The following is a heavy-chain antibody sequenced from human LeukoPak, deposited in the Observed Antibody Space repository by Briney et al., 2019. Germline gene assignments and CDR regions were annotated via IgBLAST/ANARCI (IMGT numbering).Heavy chain of an antibody. J-gene: IGHJ4*02. CDR3: AKDPEPEYRSGWYN. Sequence: GGSLRLSCAASGFTFSSDAMSWVRQAPGQGREWVSALSGSGGSTYYAGSVKGRFTISRDNSKNTLYLQINSLRAEDTAVYNCAKDPEPEYRSGWYNWGRGTLVTVSS. CDR2: LSGSGGST. V-gene: IGHV3-23*01. CDR1: GFTFSSDA. D-gene: IGHD6-19*01.